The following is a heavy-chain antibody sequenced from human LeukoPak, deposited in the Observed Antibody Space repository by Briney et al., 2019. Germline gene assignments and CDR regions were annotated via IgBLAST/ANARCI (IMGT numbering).Heavy chain of an antibody. Sequence: PAGRSLRLSCAASGFTFSGYAMHWVRQAPGKGLEWVAVISYDGSNEYYADSVKGRFTISRDNSKNTLYLQMNSLSVEDTAVYYCARVGYYASGPFSYFDYWGQGTLVTVSS. CDR1: GFTFSGYA. V-gene: IGHV3-30-3*01. CDR2: ISYDGSNE. CDR3: ARVGYYASGPFSYFDY. J-gene: IGHJ4*02. D-gene: IGHD3-10*01.